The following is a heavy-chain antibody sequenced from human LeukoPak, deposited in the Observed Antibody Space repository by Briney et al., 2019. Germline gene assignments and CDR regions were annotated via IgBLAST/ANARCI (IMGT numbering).Heavy chain of an antibody. D-gene: IGHD2-21*02. V-gene: IGHV4-59*01. CDR3: ARDLRCGGDCSVGNYYYYMDV. CDR1: GGFISSYY. Sequence: PSETLSLTCTVSGGFISSYYWSWIRQPPGKGLEWIGYIYYSGSTNYNPSLKSRVTISVDTSKNQFSLKLSSVTAADTAVYYCARDLRCGGDCSVGNYYYYMDVWGKGTTVTVSS. CDR2: IYYSGST. J-gene: IGHJ6*03.